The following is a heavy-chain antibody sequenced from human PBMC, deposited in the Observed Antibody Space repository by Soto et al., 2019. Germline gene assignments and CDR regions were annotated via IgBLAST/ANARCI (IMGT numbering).Heavy chain of an antibody. J-gene: IGHJ4*02. Sequence: TGGSLRLSCAASGFTFSSCAMHWGRQAPGKGLEWVALISYDGSNKYYADSVKGRFTISRDNSKNTLYLQMNSLRAEDTAVYYCARDKRYLRFLQSSYSFDYWGQGTLVTGSS. CDR1: GFTFSSCA. CDR2: ISYDGSNK. D-gene: IGHD3-3*01. CDR3: ARDKRYLRFLQSSYSFDY. V-gene: IGHV3-30-3*01.